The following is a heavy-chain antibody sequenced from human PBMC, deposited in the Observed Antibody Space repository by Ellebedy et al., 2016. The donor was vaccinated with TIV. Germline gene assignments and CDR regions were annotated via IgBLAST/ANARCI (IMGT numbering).Heavy chain of an antibody. CDR3: ARVGVTTTYYGMDV. D-gene: IGHD4-17*01. J-gene: IGHJ6*02. Sequence: GESLKISXAASGFTVSSNYMSWVRQAPGKGLEWVSVIYSGGSTYYADSVKGRFTISRDNSKNTLYLQMNSLRAEDTAVYYCARVGVTTTYYGMDVWGQGTTVTVSS. CDR2: IYSGGST. CDR1: GFTVSSNY. V-gene: IGHV3-53*01.